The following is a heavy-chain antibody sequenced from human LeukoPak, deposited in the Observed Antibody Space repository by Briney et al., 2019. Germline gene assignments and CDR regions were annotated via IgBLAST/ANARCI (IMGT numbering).Heavy chain of an antibody. CDR2: INHSGST. V-gene: IGHV4-38-2*02. D-gene: IGHD2-8*02. J-gene: IGHJ4*02. CDR1: GYSISSGYY. CDR3: ARGWGIDY. Sequence: ASETLSLTCTVSGYSISSGYYWGWIRQPPGKGLEWIGEINHSGSTNYNPSLKSRVTISVDTSKNQFSLKLSSVTAADTAVYYCARGWGIDYWGQGTLVTVSS.